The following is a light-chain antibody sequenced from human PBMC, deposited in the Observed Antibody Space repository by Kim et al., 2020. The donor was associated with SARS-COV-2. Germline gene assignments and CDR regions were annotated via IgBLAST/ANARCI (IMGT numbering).Light chain of an antibody. V-gene: IGKV1-5*03. J-gene: IGKJ4*01. CDR2: KAS. Sequence: VFVGERVTITCRASQNIYSWLAWYQQKPGKAPKLLIYKASSLESGVPSRFSGSRSGTEFTLSISSLQPDDFATYYCQQYSLYPVTFGGGTKVDIK. CDR3: QQYSLYPVT. CDR1: QNIYSW.